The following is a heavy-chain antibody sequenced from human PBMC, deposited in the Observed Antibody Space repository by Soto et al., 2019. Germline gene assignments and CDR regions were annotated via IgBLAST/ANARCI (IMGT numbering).Heavy chain of an antibody. J-gene: IGHJ4*02. CDR3: ASDRPYRSNWRPFDY. CDR2: TYYRSQWYN. CDR1: GDSVSSKRVT. Sequence: PSQTLSHTCAISGDSVSSKRVTWNWLRQSPSRGLEWLGRTYYRSQWYNDYAVSVKGRVIINPDTSKNQFCLQLKSVTPEDTGVLYCASDRPYRSNWRPFDYWGPGNLVTVSS. D-gene: IGHD6-13*01. V-gene: IGHV6-1*01.